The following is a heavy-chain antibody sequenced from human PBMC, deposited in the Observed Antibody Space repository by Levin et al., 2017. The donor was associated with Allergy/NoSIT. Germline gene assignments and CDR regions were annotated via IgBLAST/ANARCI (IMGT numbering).Heavy chain of an antibody. CDR1: GYTFTGYY. Sequence: PVASVKVSCKASGYTFTGYYMHWVRQAPGQGLEWMGWINPNSGGTNYAQKFQGRVTMTRDTSISTAYMELSRLRSDDTAVYYCATDSSSSENWVWFDPWGQGTLVTVSS. V-gene: IGHV1-2*02. CDR3: ATDSSSSENWVWFDP. J-gene: IGHJ5*02. D-gene: IGHD6-13*01. CDR2: INPNSGGT.